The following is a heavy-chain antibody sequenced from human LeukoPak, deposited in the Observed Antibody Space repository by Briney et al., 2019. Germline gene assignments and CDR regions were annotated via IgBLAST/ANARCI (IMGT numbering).Heavy chain of an antibody. CDR1: GGSFSGYY. CDR3: ARGWKNYYYDSSGTPGWFDP. Sequence: SETLSLTCAVYGGSFSGYYWSWIRQPPGKGLEWIGEINHSRSTNYNPSLKSRVTISVDTSKNQFSLKLSSVTAADTAVYYCARGWKNYYYDSSGTPGWFDPWGQGTLVTVSS. CDR2: INHSRST. D-gene: IGHD3-22*01. J-gene: IGHJ5*02. V-gene: IGHV4-34*01.